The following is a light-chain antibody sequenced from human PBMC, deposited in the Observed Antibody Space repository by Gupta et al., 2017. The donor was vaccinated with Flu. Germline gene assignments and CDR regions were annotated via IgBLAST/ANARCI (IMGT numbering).Light chain of an antibody. J-gene: IGKJ2*01. CDR2: KVS. Sequence: VTLGQPASISCRSSQTLVHSDGDTYLNWFPQRPGQSPRRLIYKVSNRESGVPDRISGSGSGTDFTLKISGVGAEDVGIYYCMQGAHWPYTFGQGTKLEIK. CDR1: QTLVHSDGDTY. CDR3: MQGAHWPYT. V-gene: IGKV2-30*02.